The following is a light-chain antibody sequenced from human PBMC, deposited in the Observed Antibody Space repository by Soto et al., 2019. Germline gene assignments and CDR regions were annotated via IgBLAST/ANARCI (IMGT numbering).Light chain of an antibody. CDR2: GND. CDR1: RSNIGADYD. V-gene: IGLV1-40*01. CDR3: QSYDSSLTGSGV. Sequence: QPVLTQPPSVSGAPGQRVTISCTGSRSNIGADYDVHWYRQLPGTAPKLLIYGNDNRPSGVPDRFSGSKSGTSASLTITGLQAEDEADYYCQSYDSSLTGSGVFGGGTKLTVL. J-gene: IGLJ3*02.